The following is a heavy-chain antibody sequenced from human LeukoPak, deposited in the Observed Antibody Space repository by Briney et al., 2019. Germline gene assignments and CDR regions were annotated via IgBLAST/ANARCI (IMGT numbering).Heavy chain of an antibody. CDR2: INHSGST. D-gene: IGHD2-2*01. CDR1: GGSFSGYY. CDR3: ARGRISLCSSTSCYVFGGNARPPGSYDY. Sequence: SETLSLTCAVYGGSFSGYYWSWIRQPPGKGLEWIGEINHSGSTNYNPSLKSRVTISVDTPKNQFSLKLSSVTAADTAVYYCARGRISLCSSTSCYVFGGNARPPGSYDYWGQGTLVTVSS. J-gene: IGHJ4*02. V-gene: IGHV4-34*01.